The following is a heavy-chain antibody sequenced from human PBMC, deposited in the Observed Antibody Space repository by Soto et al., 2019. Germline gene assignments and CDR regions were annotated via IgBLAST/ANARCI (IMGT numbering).Heavy chain of an antibody. CDR3: ARGPSGDKVDY. J-gene: IGHJ4*02. V-gene: IGHV4-30-4*01. D-gene: IGHD7-27*01. CDR1: GGSISNVNYC. Sequence: QVQLQESGPGLVKPSETLSLTCTVSGGSISNVNYCCSWIRQSPDQGLEWIRDIYNGGSTYNNPSLKRRVTTSVDTSKNQFTLKLSSVSAADTAVYSCARGPSGDKVDYWGQGTLVTVSS. CDR2: IYNGGST.